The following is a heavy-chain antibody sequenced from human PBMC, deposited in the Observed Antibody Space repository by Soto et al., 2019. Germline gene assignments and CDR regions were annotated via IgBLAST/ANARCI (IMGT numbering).Heavy chain of an antibody. D-gene: IGHD1-1*01. CDR3: ARGRPAIATRWFDS. CDR1: GGSFSDSY. J-gene: IGHJ5*01. V-gene: IGHV4-34*01. Sequence: SETLSLTCAVFGGSFSDSYWSWIRQSPGKGLEWIGEISNSGRTYYNPSLKSRVTISGDTSKNQFSLEVRSVAAADTGTYYCARGRPAIATRWFDSWGQGILVTVSS. CDR2: ISNSGRT.